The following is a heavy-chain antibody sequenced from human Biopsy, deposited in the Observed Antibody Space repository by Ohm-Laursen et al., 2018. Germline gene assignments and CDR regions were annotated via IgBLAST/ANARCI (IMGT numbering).Heavy chain of an antibody. V-gene: IGHV1-18*04. CDR1: GYVFINYL. J-gene: IGHJ4*02. CDR3: ARVALPLYLDN. D-gene: IGHD2-21*01. Sequence: GASVKVSCKASGYVFINYLVHWVRQAPGQGLEWMGRISGYNGNTKYAQKFQGRVTMTTDTSTSAVYMEVRSLRSDDTAVYYCARVALPLYLDNWGQGTRVTVSS. CDR2: ISGYNGNT.